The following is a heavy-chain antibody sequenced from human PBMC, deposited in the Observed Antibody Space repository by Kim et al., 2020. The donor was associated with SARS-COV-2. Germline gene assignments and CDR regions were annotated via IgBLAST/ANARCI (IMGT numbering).Heavy chain of an antibody. CDR1: GFSITDYA. D-gene: IGHD2-15*01. J-gene: IGHJ4*02. Sequence: GGSLRLSCTASGFSITDYAIHWVRQAPGKGLEWVAVISSDATNDFHAEPVRGRFTISKDNSRNTVYLQMTSLRSDDTAVYYCARSLVVVAPGDSWGLGTL. CDR3: ARSLVVVAPGDS. V-gene: IGHV3-30-3*01. CDR2: ISSDATND.